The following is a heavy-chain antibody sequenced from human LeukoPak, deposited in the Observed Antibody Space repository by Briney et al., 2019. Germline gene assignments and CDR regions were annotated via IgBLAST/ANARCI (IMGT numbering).Heavy chain of an antibody. Sequence: PSETLSLTCTVSGGSISSYYWSWIRQPAGKGLEWIGRIYTSGSTNYNPSLKGRVTMSVDTSKNQFSLKLSSVTAADTAVYYCARDGRSYDILTGYYDPYYFDYWGQGTLVTVSS. CDR2: IYTSGST. CDR1: GGSISSYY. V-gene: IGHV4-4*07. CDR3: ARDGRSYDILTGYYDPYYFDY. D-gene: IGHD3-9*01. J-gene: IGHJ4*02.